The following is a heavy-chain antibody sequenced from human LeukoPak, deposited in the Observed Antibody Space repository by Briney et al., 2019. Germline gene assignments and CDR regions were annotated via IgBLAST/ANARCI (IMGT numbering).Heavy chain of an antibody. J-gene: IGHJ5*02. V-gene: IGHV4-39*01. CDR3: ARPPGIAAAWLDP. CDR2: FDNSGST. CDR1: GVSISSSSYN. Sequence: PETLSLTCTVSGVSISSSSYNWGWIRQPPGKGLEWIGSFDNSGSTYYNPSLKSRVTIPVDTSKDQFSMKLTSVTAADTAVYYCARPPGIAAAWLDPWGQGTLVTVSS. D-gene: IGHD6-13*01.